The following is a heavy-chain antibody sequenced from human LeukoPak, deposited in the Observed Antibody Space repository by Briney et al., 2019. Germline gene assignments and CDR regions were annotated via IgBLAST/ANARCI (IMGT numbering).Heavy chain of an antibody. CDR1: GGSFSGYY. J-gene: IGHJ5*02. V-gene: IGHV4-34*01. D-gene: IGHD2-8*02. CDR3: ARGRGRHHIVLVVYATPNWFDP. Sequence: PSETLSLICAVYGGSFSGYYWSWIRQPPGKGLEWIGEINHSGSTNYNPSLKSRVTISVDTSKNQFSLKLSSVTAADTAVYYCARGRGRHHIVLVVYATPNWFDPWGQGTLVTVSS. CDR2: INHSGST.